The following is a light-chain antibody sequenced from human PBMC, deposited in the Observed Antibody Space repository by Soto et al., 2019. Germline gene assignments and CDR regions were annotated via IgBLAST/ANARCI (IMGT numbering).Light chain of an antibody. J-gene: IGKJ5*01. CDR1: QSLVPSDGNTY. CDR3: MQATPFPIA. V-gene: IGKV2-24*01. Sequence: DIVMTQTPLSSPVTLGQPASISCRSSQSLVPSDGNTYLSWLQQRPGQPPRRLIDKISERFSGVPDKCRGHGDGANFTLKISRVETEDVGVYYCMQATPFPIAFDQGTRLEV. CDR2: KIS.